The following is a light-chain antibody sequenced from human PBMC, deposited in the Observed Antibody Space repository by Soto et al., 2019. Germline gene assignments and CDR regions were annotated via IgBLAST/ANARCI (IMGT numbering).Light chain of an antibody. J-gene: IGKJ4*01. CDR2: DAS. V-gene: IGKV3D-15*01. CDR1: QSVSIN. Sequence: EIVMTQSPGTLSVSPGERATLSCRASQSVSINLAWYQQKPGQAPRLLIYDASTRATGIPARFSGSGSGTEFTLNISSLQSKDFAVYYYQQYNNWHPLTFGGGTKVEIK. CDR3: QQYNNWHPLT.